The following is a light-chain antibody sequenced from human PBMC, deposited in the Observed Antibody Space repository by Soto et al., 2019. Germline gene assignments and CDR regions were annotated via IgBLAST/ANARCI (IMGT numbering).Light chain of an antibody. CDR3: QQYYTTPWT. Sequence: DIVMTQSPDSLAVSLGERATINCKSSQSVLYSSNNKNYLAWYQQKPGQPPKLLIYWASTRESGVPDRISGSGSGTDFTLTTSSLQAEDVAVYYCQQYYTTPWTFGQGVKVEIK. CDR2: WAS. CDR1: QSVLYSSNNKNY. V-gene: IGKV4-1*01. J-gene: IGKJ1*01.